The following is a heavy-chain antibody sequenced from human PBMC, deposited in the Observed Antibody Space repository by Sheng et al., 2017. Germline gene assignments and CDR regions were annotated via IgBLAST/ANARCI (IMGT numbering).Heavy chain of an antibody. Sequence: EVQLVESGGGLVQPGGTLRLSCAASGFTFSSYGMSWVRQAPGKGLEWVSAISGSGGSTYYADSVKGRFTISRDNSKNTLYLQMNSLRAEDTAVYYCAKDSPMITFGGVIPKHPDWYFDSLGPWHPGHLSPQ. CDR1: GFTFSSYG. CDR3: AKDSPMITFGGVIPKHPDWYFDS. V-gene: IGHV3-23*04. D-gene: IGHD3-16*02. CDR2: ISGSGGST. J-gene: IGHJ2*01.